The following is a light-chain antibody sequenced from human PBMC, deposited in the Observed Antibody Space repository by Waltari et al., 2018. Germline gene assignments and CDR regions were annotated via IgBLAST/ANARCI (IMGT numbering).Light chain of an antibody. CDR1: NSDVGGYNY. CDR2: DVN. J-gene: IGLJ2*01. CDR3: SSYTNRDTHVI. Sequence: QSTLTQPASVSGSPGQSITISCTGTNSDVGGYNYVSWYQQLPGKAPKLMIYDVNKWPSGVSNRFSGSKSGNTASLTISGLHAEDEADYYCSSYTNRDTHVIFGGGTKLTVL. V-gene: IGLV2-14*03.